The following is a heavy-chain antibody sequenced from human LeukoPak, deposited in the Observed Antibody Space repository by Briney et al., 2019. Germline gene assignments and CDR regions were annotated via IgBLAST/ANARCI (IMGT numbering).Heavy chain of an antibody. V-gene: IGHV3-21*01. D-gene: IGHD6-19*01. CDR3: ARQGKWLVRALDY. CDR1: GFTFGSYA. CDR2: ISSSSSYI. J-gene: IGHJ4*02. Sequence: PGGSLRLSCAASGFTFGSYAMSWVRQAPGKGLEWVSSISSSSSYIYYADSVKGRFTISRDNAKNSLYLQMNSLRAEDTAVYYCARQGKWLVRALDYWGQGTLVTVSS.